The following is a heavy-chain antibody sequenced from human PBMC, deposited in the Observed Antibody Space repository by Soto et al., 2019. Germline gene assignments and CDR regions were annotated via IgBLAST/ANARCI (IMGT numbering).Heavy chain of an antibody. V-gene: IGHV3-53*01. D-gene: IGHD3-3*02. CDR1: GFTVSSNY. CDR3: GRELASYNDH. Sequence: GGSLRLSCAASGFTVSSNYMSWVRQAPGKGLEWVSVIYSGGSTYYADSVKGRFTISRDNSKNTLYLQMNSLRAEDTAVYYCGRELASYNDHWGQGTLVTVSS. CDR2: IYSGGST. J-gene: IGHJ5*02.